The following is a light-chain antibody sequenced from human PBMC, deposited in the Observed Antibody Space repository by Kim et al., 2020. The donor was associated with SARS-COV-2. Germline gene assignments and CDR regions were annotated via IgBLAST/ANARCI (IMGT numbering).Light chain of an antibody. Sequence: EIVLTQSPATVSLSPGERATLSCRASQSVRTYLAWYQQKPGQAPRLLIYDASNRATGIPARFSGSGSGTDFTLTISSLEPEDFAVYYCQQSSNRPTFGQGTRLEIK. CDR2: DAS. CDR1: QSVRTY. CDR3: QQSSNRPT. J-gene: IGKJ5*01. V-gene: IGKV3-11*01.